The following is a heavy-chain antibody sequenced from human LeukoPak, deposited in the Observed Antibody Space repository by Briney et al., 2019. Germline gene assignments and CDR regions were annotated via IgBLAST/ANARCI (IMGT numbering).Heavy chain of an antibody. V-gene: IGHV4-61*02. CDR2: IYTSGST. D-gene: IGHD3-10*01. CDR3: ASSTGSGSYYPLFDY. J-gene: IGHJ4*02. Sequence: KPSQTLSLTCTVSGGSISSGSYSRSWIRQPAGKGLEWIGRIYTSGSTNYNPSLKSRVTISVDTSKNQFSMKLSSVTAADTAVYYCASSTGSGSYYPLFDYWGQGTLVTVSS. CDR1: GGSISSGSYS.